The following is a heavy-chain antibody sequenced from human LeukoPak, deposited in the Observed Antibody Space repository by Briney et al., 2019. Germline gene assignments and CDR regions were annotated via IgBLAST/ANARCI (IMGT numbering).Heavy chain of an antibody. J-gene: IGHJ2*01. Sequence: PGGSLRLSCAASGFTFSSFALHWVHQAPGKGPEWVAVVSFAGTTKDYADSVKGRFIISRDNSKNMLYLQMNSLRVEDTAVYYCAKDPTMAGYFDLWGRGTLVTVSS. V-gene: IGHV3-30-3*01. CDR3: AKDPTMAGYFDL. CDR1: GFTFSSFA. D-gene: IGHD6-25*01. CDR2: VSFAGTTK.